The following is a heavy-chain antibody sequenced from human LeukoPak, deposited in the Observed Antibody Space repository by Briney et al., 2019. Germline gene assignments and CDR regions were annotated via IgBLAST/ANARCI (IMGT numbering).Heavy chain of an antibody. V-gene: IGHV4-59*01. D-gene: IGHD2-2*01. CDR1: GGSFSSYY. CDR2: IYYSGST. Sequence: PSETLSLTCAVYGGSFSSYYWSWIRQPPGKGLEWIGYIYYSGSTNYNPSLKSRVTISVDTSKNQFSLKLSSVTAADTAVYYCARARSSYYYYGMDVWGQGTTVTVSS. J-gene: IGHJ6*02. CDR3: ARARSSYYYYGMDV.